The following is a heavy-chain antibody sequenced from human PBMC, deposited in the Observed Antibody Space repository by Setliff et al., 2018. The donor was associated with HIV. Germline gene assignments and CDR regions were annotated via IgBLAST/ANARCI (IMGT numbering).Heavy chain of an antibody. D-gene: IGHD3-10*01. V-gene: IGHV4-4*08. Sequence: PSETLSLTCTVSGGSINNYYWSWIRQPPGKGLEWIGYIYPNGSPDYPSGNIVDNPSFRSRVTLSLDTSKNQFSLKLTSVTTADAAVYYCTGDYNSGSYRFDYWGQGTPVTVSS. CDR2: IYPNGSP. CDR3: TGDYNSGSYRFDY. CDR1: GGSINNYY. J-gene: IGHJ4*02.